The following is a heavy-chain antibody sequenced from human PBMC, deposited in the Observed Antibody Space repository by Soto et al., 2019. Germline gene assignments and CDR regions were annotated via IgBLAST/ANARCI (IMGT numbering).Heavy chain of an antibody. Sequence: EVQLVESGGGLVQPGGSLKLSCAASGFTFSGSAMHWVRQASGKGLEWVGRIRSKANSYATAYAASVKGRFTISRDDSKNTAYRQMNSLKTEDTAVYYCTRLGEYQLLNDYWGQGTLVTVSS. CDR1: GFTFSGSA. CDR3: TRLGEYQLLNDY. CDR2: IRSKANSYAT. D-gene: IGHD2-2*01. J-gene: IGHJ4*02. V-gene: IGHV3-73*01.